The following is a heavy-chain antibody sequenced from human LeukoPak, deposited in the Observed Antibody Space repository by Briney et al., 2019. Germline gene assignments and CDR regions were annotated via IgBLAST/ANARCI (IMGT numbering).Heavy chain of an antibody. CDR3: ARGRNGYNFDSFDI. J-gene: IGHJ3*02. Sequence: SETLSLTCAVYVESFSGYYWSWIRQAPGKGLEWIGEISYGGSTNYNPSLESRVTISVDTSKNQFSLKLSSVTAADTAVYYCARGRNGYNFDSFDIWGQGTMVTVSS. V-gene: IGHV4-34*01. D-gene: IGHD5-24*01. CDR1: VESFSGYY. CDR2: ISYGGST.